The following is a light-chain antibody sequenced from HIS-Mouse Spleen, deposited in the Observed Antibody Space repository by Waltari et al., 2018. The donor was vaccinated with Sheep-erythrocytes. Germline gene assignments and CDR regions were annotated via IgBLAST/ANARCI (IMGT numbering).Light chain of an antibody. CDR1: KVGDKY. J-gene: IGLJ2*01. V-gene: IGLV3-1*01. Sequence: SYELTQPPSVSVSPGQTASITCSGDKVGDKYACWYQQKPGQSPVLVIYQDSKRPSGFPERFSGSNSGNTATLTISGTQAMDEADYYCQACDSSIVVFGGGTKLTVL. CDR3: QACDSSIVV. CDR2: QDS.